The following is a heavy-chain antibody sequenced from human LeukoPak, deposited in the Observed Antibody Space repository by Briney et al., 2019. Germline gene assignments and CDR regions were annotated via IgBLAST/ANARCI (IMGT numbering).Heavy chain of an antibody. CDR3: AKDDDWGRYKH. CDR2: ISPSGDIT. D-gene: IGHD3-16*01. Sequence: GVLRLSCAVSGFTFSNYAMSWVRQAPGKGLEWVSGISPSGDITYYTDSVRGRFTISRDNFKNTLSLQVNSLRAEDTAMYYCAKDDDWGRYKHWGQGTLVTVSS. V-gene: IGHV3-23*01. CDR1: GFTFSNYA. J-gene: IGHJ1*01.